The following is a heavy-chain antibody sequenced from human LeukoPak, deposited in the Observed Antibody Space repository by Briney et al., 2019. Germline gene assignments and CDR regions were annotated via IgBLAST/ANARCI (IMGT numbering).Heavy chain of an antibody. CDR3: ARDQLDYYGSGSYYRGEGWFDP. Sequence: ASVKVSCKASGYTFTSYGISWVRQAPGQGLEWMGRIIPILGIANYAQKFQGRVTITADKSTSTAYMELSSLRSEDTAVYYCARDQLDYYGSGSYYRGEGWFDPWGQGTLVTVSS. J-gene: IGHJ5*02. CDR2: IIPILGIA. CDR1: GYTFTSYG. D-gene: IGHD3-10*01. V-gene: IGHV1-69*04.